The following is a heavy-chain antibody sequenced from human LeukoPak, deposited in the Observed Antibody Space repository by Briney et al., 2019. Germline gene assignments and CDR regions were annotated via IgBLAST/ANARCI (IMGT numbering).Heavy chain of an antibody. V-gene: IGHV4-59*01. J-gene: IGHJ5*01. CDR1: GGSISTSY. CDR3: ARSRQASGLFNS. D-gene: IGHD3-10*01. Sequence: SETLSLTCTVSGGSISTSYWSWIRQPPGKGLEWIGYIYYSGSTNYNPSLKSRVTISVDTSKNHFSLRLSSVTAADTAVYYCARSRQASGLFNSWGQGTLVVVSS. CDR2: IYYSGST.